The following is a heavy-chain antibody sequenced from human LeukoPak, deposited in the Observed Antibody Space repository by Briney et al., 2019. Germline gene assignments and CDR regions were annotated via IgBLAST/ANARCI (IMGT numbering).Heavy chain of an antibody. CDR3: AKWRSGYPNSYFDY. D-gene: IGHD3-22*01. CDR2: LSYSGGST. Sequence: GGSLRLSCAASGFTFSSYAMSWVRQAPGKGLEWVSGLSYSGGSTYYADSVNGRFTISRDNSKNTLYLQMNRLRAEDTAVYYCAKWRSGYPNSYFDYWGQGTLVTVSS. J-gene: IGHJ4*02. V-gene: IGHV3-23*01. CDR1: GFTFSSYA.